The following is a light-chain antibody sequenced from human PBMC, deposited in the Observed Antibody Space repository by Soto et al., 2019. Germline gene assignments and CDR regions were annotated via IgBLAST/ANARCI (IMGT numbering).Light chain of an antibody. CDR3: MQALQTPWT. V-gene: IGKV2-28*01. Sequence: EIVMTQSPLTLPVTPGEPASISCRSSQSLLYNNTYNYLDWYVQKPGQSPQLLIYFGSNRAPGVPDRFSGSGSGTDFTLTISRVEAEDVGVYYCMQALQTPWTFGQGTKVDIK. CDR2: FGS. CDR1: QSLLYNNTYNY. J-gene: IGKJ1*01.